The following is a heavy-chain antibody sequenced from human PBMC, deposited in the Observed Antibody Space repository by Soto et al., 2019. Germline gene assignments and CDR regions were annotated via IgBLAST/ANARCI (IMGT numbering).Heavy chain of an antibody. D-gene: IGHD3-10*01. CDR1: GFTFRGYA. CDR3: AKGDYNSSGREKYFQH. Sequence: QLVESGGGLVQPGGSLRLSCVGSGFTFRGYAMSWVRQAPGKGPEWVSALNAGGSDTYYADSVKGRFTISRDNSKNTLYLQMNSLRAEDMALYYCAKGDYNSSGREKYFQHWGQGTLVTVS. V-gene: IGHV3-23*04. J-gene: IGHJ1*01. CDR2: LNAGGSDT.